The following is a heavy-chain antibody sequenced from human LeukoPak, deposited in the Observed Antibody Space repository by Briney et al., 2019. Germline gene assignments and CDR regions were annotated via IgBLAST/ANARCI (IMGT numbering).Heavy chain of an antibody. V-gene: IGHV4-34*01. J-gene: IGHJ4*02. CDR2: INHSGST. CDR1: GGSFSGYY. Sequence: SETLSLTCAVYGGSFSGYYWSWIRQPPGKGLEWIGEINHSGSTYYNPSLKSRVTISVDTSTNQFSLKLSSATAADTAVYYCARLLDVSFDYWGQGTLVTVSS. CDR3: ARLLDVSFDY. D-gene: IGHD1-1*01.